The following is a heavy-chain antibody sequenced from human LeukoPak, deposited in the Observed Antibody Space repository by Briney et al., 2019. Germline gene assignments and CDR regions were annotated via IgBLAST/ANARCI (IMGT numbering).Heavy chain of an antibody. Sequence: SETLSLTCTVSGGSISSYYWSWIRQPPGMGLEWIGYIYYSGSTNYNPSLKSRVTISVDTSKNQFSLKLSSVTAADTAVYYCATIKYYYDSEGIFDYWGQGTLVTVSS. CDR3: ATIKYYYDSEGIFDY. D-gene: IGHD3-22*01. V-gene: IGHV4-59*01. CDR2: IYYSGST. CDR1: GGSISSYY. J-gene: IGHJ4*02.